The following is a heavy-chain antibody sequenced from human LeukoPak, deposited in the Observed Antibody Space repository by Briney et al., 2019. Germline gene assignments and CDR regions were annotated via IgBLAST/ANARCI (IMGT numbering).Heavy chain of an antibody. J-gene: IGHJ5*02. CDR2: IIPILGIA. D-gene: IGHD3-10*01. CDR1: GGTFISYA. Sequence: SVKVSCKASGGTFISYAISWARQAPGQGREWMGRIIPILGIANYAQKFQGRVTITADKSTSTAYMELSSLRSEDTAVYYCAREGVNYYGSGEAWFDPWGQGTLVTVSS. CDR3: AREGVNYYGSGEAWFDP. V-gene: IGHV1-69*04.